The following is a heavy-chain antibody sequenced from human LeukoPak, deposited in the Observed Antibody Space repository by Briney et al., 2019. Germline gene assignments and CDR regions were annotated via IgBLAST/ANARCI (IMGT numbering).Heavy chain of an antibody. CDR3: ARSGSYWPPFDY. D-gene: IGHD1-26*01. Sequence: GGSLRLSCAASGFTFSSYAMHWVRQAPGKGLEYVSAISSNGGSTYYATSVKGRFTISRDNSKNTLYLQMGSLRAEDMAVYYCARSGSYWPPFDYWGQGTLVTVSS. V-gene: IGHV3-64*01. J-gene: IGHJ4*02. CDR2: ISSNGGST. CDR1: GFTFSSYA.